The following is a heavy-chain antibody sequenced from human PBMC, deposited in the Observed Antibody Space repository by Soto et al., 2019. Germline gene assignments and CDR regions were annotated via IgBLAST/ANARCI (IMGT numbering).Heavy chain of an antibody. Sequence: QLQLQESAPGLVKPSETLSLTCIVSDGSITSTSYHWGWIRQPPGKGLEWIGSINYSGTTYYNPSLMSRLIIYVYTYKNQFSLKLRSVAAADTAVYFCARHRNYYDSRGYYGYFDFWVQGALVTVSS. CDR1: DGSITSTSYH. CDR3: ARHRNYYDSRGYYGYFDF. D-gene: IGHD3-22*01. V-gene: IGHV4-39*01. J-gene: IGHJ4*02. CDR2: INYSGTT.